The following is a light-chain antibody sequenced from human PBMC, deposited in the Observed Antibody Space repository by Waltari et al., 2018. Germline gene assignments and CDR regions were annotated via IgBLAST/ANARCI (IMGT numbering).Light chain of an antibody. Sequence: EIVMTQSPDPLAVSLGERAALNCKSSRSVLYNSNNKNYLAWYQQKPRQPPKLLINWASSRESGVPDRFSGSGSGTDFTLTISSLQAEDVAVYYCQQYYSSPISFGQGTRLEIK. CDR2: WAS. V-gene: IGKV4-1*01. J-gene: IGKJ5*01. CDR3: QQYYSSPIS. CDR1: RSVLYNSNNKNY.